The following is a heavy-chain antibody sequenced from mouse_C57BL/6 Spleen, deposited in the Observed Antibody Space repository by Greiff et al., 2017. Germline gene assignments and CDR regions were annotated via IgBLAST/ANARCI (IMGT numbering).Heavy chain of an antibody. J-gene: IGHJ1*03. V-gene: IGHV2-9-1*01. CDR3: ARNPSRGTVAGGYFDV. D-gene: IGHD1-1*01. Sequence: VKLQESGPGLVAPSQSLSITCTVSGFSLTSYAISWVRQPPGKGLEWLGVIWTGGGTNYNSALKSRLSISKDNSKSQVFLKMNSLQTDDTARYYCARNPSRGTVAGGYFDVWGTGTTVTVSS. CDR1: GFSLTSYA. CDR2: IWTGGGT.